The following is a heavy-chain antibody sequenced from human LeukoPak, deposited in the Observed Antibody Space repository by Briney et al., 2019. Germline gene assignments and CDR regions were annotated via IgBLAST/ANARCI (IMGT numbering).Heavy chain of an antibody. CDR2: INPHSGDT. Sequence: ASVKVSCKASGYTLTGYYIHWVRQAPGQGLEWVGWINPHSGDTNYAQNFQGRVTLTRDTSISTAYLDLSRLRSDDMAVYYCARVLYSSGWYDGDYWGQGTLVTVSS. CDR1: GYTLTGYY. CDR3: ARVLYSSGWYDGDY. D-gene: IGHD6-19*01. V-gene: IGHV1-2*02. J-gene: IGHJ4*02.